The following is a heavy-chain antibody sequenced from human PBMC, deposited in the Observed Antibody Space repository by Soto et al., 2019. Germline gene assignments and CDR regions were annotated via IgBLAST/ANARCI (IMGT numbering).Heavy chain of an antibody. J-gene: IGHJ6*01. CDR2: ISYDGNMK. CDR1: GFTFSSYA. D-gene: IGHD5-12*01. CDR3: ARRLVVTISNYGMDV. Sequence: QVQLQESGGGVVQPGRSLRLSCAASGFTFSSYAMHWVRQAPGKGLAWVALISYDGNMKEYADFVKGRFSISRDNPKSTLNLQLTRRIPADTPVPFRARRLVVTISNYGMDVWGEGAIVTFSA. V-gene: IGHV3-30*14.